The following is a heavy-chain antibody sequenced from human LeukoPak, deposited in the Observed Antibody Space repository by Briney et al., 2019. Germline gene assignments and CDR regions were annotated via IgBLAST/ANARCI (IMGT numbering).Heavy chain of an antibody. Sequence: PSETLSLTCAVYGGSFSGYYWSWIRQPPGKGLEWIGEINHSGSTNYNPSLKSRVTISVDTPKNQFSLKLSSVTAADTAVYYCARGYLMTTVTTGYYFDYWGQGTLVTVSS. CDR2: INHSGST. CDR3: ARGYLMTTVTTGYYFDY. J-gene: IGHJ4*02. V-gene: IGHV4-34*01. CDR1: GGSFSGYY. D-gene: IGHD4-17*01.